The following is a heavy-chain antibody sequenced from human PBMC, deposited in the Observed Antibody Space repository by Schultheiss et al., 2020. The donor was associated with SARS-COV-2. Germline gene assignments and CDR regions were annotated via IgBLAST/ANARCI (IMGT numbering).Heavy chain of an antibody. Sequence: GESLKISCAASGFTFSSYSMNWVRQAPGKGLEWVSSISSSSSYIYYADSVKGRFTISRDNAKNSLYLQMNSLRAEDTAVYYCAKARLLMTDAFDIWGQGTMVTVSS. D-gene: IGHD2-8*01. CDR3: AKARLLMTDAFDI. CDR2: ISSSSSYI. J-gene: IGHJ3*02. CDR1: GFTFSSYS. V-gene: IGHV3-21*01.